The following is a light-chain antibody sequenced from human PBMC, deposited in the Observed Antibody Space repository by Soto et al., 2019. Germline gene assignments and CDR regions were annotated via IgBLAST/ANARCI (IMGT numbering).Light chain of an antibody. V-gene: IGKV1-5*03. J-gene: IGKJ1*01. Sequence: DIQMTQSPSTLSGSVGDRVTITCRASQTISSWLAWYQQKPGKAPKLLIYKPSTLKSGVPSRFSGSGSGTAFTLTISSLQPDDFATYYCQHYNSYSEAFGQGTKVELK. CDR1: QTISSW. CDR2: KPS. CDR3: QHYNSYSEA.